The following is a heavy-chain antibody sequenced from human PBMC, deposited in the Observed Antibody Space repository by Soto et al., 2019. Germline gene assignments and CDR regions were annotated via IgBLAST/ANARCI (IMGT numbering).Heavy chain of an antibody. CDR1: GGSISSGDYY. J-gene: IGHJ5*02. CDR2: IYYSGST. D-gene: IGHD2-2*02. V-gene: IGHV4-31*03. Sequence: SETLSLTCTVSGGSISSGDYYWTWIRQDPGKGLEWMGNIYYSGSTHYTPSLKSRLTISLDTSKNQLSLKMNSVTAADTAVYYCARLCISTSCYIRGLDPWGQGTLVTVSS. CDR3: ARLCISTSCYIRGLDP.